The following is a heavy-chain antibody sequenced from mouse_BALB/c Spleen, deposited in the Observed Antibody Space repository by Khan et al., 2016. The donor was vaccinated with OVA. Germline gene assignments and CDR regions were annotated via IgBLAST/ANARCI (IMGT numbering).Heavy chain of an antibody. J-gene: IGHJ4*01. CDR2: ISYSGNT. D-gene: IGHD2-3*01. V-gene: IGHV3-2*02. CDR3: ASDGSRYNYAMDY. CDR1: GYSITSDYA. Sequence: EVKLLESGPGLVKPSQSLSLTCTVTGYSITSDYAWNWIRQFPGNKMEWMGYISYSGNTNYNQALKSRISITRDTSKNQFSLQLNSVNTEDTATYYCASDGSRYNYAMDYWGQGTSVTVSS.